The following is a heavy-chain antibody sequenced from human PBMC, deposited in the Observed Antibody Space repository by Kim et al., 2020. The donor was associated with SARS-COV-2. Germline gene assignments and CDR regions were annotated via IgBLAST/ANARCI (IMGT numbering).Heavy chain of an antibody. CDR3: ARIPYSSSPPFDY. Sequence: YAQGFTGRFVFSLDTSVSSAYLQISSLKAEDTAVYYCARIPYSSSPPFDYWGQGTLVTVSS. V-gene: IGHV7-4-1*02. J-gene: IGHJ4*02. D-gene: IGHD6-6*01.